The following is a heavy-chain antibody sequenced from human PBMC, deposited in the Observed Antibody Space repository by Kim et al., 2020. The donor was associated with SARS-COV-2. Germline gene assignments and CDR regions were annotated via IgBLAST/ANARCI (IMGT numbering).Heavy chain of an antibody. CDR3: TAGLVPAAPNYYYYGMDV. J-gene: IGHJ6*02. CDR2: IKSKTDGGTT. D-gene: IGHD2-2*01. Sequence: LSLTCAASGFTFSNAWMSWVRQAPGKGLEWVGRIKSKTDGGTTDYAAPVKGRFTISRDDSKNTLYLQMNSLKTEDTAVYYCTAGLVPAAPNYYYYGMDVWGQGTTVTVSS. V-gene: IGHV3-15*01. CDR1: GFTFSNAW.